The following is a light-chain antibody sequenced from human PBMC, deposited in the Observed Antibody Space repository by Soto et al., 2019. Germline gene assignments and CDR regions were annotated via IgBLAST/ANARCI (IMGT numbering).Light chain of an antibody. CDR1: QSISSN. V-gene: IGKV3D-15*01. J-gene: IGKJ1*01. Sequence: EIVMTQSPATLSVSPGERATLSCRASQSISSNLAWYQQKPGQAPRLHVYGEATRANGIPARFSGSGSGTEFTLYISSLQSEDFAVYYCHQYDNWPPWTFGQGTKVEIK. CDR3: HQYDNWPPWT. CDR2: GEA.